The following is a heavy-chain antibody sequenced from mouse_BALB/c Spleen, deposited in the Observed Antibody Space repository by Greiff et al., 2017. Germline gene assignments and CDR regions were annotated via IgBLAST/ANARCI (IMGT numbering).Heavy chain of an antibody. CDR1: GYSITSGYY. CDR3: ARESGYDGFAY. Sequence: ESGPGLVKPSQSLSLTCSVTGYSITSGYYWNWIRQFPGNKLEWMGYISYDGSNNYNPSLKNRISITRDTSKNQFFLKLNSVTTEDTATYYCARESGYDGFAYWGQGTLVTVSA. D-gene: IGHD2-2*01. J-gene: IGHJ3*01. V-gene: IGHV3-6*02. CDR2: ISYDGSN.